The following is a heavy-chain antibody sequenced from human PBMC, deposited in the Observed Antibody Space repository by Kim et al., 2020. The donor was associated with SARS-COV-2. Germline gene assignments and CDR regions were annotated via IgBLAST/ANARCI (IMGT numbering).Heavy chain of an antibody. D-gene: IGHD5-18*01. CDR2: INHSGST. V-gene: IGHV4-34*01. J-gene: IGHJ6*02. CDR3: ARVQTTPGYSYGYRYYYGMDV. Sequence: SETLSLTCAVYGGSFSGYYWSWIRQPPGKGLEWIGEINHSGSTNYNPSLKSRVTISVDTSKNQFSLKLSSVTAADTAVYYCARVQTTPGYSYGYRYYYGMDVWGQGTTVTVSS. CDR1: GGSFSGYY.